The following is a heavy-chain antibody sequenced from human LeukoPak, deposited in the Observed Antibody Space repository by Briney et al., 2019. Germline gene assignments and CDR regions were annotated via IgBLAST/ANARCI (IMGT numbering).Heavy chain of an antibody. V-gene: IGHV3-33*01. Sequence: GRPLRLSCAASGFTFSSYGMHWVRQAPGKGLEWVAVIWYDGSDKYYADSVKGRFTISRDNSKNTLYLQMNSLRAEDTAVYYCARGVVVLHWRDAFDIWGQGTMVTVSS. CDR2: IWYDGSDK. J-gene: IGHJ3*02. CDR1: GFTFSSYG. CDR3: ARGVVVLHWRDAFDI. D-gene: IGHD2-21*01.